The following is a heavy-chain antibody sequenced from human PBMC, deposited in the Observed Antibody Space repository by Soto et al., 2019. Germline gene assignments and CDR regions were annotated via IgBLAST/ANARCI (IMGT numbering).Heavy chain of an antibody. J-gene: IGHJ5*02. Sequence: SETLSLTCALFGGSFTDYDWGWVRQSPGKGLEWIGEVHHSGITRYNPSLMGRVTISVDTSKNQYFLKLTSVTAADTAVYFCVRVSYAWGQGIQVTVSS. CDR2: VHHSGIT. V-gene: IGHV4-34*01. CDR1: GGSFTDYD. D-gene: IGHD3-16*01. CDR3: VRVSYA.